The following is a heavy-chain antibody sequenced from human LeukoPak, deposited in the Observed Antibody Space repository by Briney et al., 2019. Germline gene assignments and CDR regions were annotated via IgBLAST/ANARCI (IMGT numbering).Heavy chain of an antibody. J-gene: IGHJ3*02. Sequence: ASVKVSCKASGGTFSSYAISWVRQAPGQGLEWMGGIIPIFGTANYAQKFQGRVTITADESTSTAYMELSSLRSEDTAVYYCASGRDGYNPDAFDIWGQGTMVTVS. CDR2: IIPIFGTA. V-gene: IGHV1-69*13. CDR3: ASGRDGYNPDAFDI. D-gene: IGHD5-24*01. CDR1: GGTFSSYA.